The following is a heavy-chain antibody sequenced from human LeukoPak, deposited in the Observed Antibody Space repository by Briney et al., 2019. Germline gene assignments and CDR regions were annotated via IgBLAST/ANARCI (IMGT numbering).Heavy chain of an antibody. J-gene: IGHJ6*02. CDR3: VRDFSGDFAIRVV. CDR1: GFTVSVNY. D-gene: IGHD4-17*01. V-gene: IGHV3-66*01. Sequence: GGSLRLSCAASGFTVSVNYMGWVRRAPGKGLEWVSVLYTGNRTYYGDSVKGRFTISRDNSKNTLFLDMNSLRAEDTAVYYCVRDFSGDFAIRVVWGQGTTVTVSS. CDR2: LYTGNRT.